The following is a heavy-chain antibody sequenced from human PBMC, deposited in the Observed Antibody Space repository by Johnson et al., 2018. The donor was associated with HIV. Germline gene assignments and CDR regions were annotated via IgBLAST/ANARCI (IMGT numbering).Heavy chain of an antibody. CDR2: IYSGGST. Sequence: VKLVESGGGLVQPGGSLRLSCAASGFTVSSNYMNWVRQAPGRGLECVSVIYSGGSTYYADSVKGRFTISRDNSKNTLYLQMNTLGADGTAVYYCARDGGPRAFDIWGQGTMVTVSS. CDR3: ARDGGPRAFDI. V-gene: IGHV3-66*01. D-gene: IGHD3-16*01. CDR1: GFTVSSNY. J-gene: IGHJ3*02.